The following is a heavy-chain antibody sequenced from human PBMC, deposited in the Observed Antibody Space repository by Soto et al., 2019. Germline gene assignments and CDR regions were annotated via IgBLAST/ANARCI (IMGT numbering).Heavy chain of an antibody. Sequence: QVQLQQWGAGLLKPSETLSLTCAVYGGSFSGYYWSWIRQPPGKGLEWIGEINHSGSTNYNPSLKSRVTISVDTSKNQCSLKLSSVTAADTAVYYCARGHPGYCSSTSCYDAFDIWGQGTMVTVSS. J-gene: IGHJ3*02. D-gene: IGHD2-2*01. CDR1: GGSFSGYY. CDR2: INHSGST. CDR3: ARGHPGYCSSTSCYDAFDI. V-gene: IGHV4-34*01.